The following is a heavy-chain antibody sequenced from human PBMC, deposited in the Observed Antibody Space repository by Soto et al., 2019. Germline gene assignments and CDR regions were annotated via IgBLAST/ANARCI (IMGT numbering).Heavy chain of an antibody. J-gene: IGHJ4*02. CDR2: IIPILGIA. Sequence: SVKVSCKASGGTFSSYTISWVRQAPGQGLEWMGRIIPILGIANYAQKFQGRVTMTTDTSTSTAYMELRSLRSDDTAVYYCAREESGWYDLDYWGQGTLVTVSS. CDR1: GGTFSSYT. V-gene: IGHV1-69*04. D-gene: IGHD6-19*01. CDR3: AREESGWYDLDY.